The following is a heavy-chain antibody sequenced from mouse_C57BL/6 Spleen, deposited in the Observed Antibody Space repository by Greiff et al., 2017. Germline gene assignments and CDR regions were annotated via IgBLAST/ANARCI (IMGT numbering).Heavy chain of an antibody. CDR2: IRNKANNHAT. D-gene: IGHD2-5*01. Sequence: EVQRVESGGGLVQPGGSMKLSCAASGFTFSDAWMDWVRQSPEKGLEWVAEIRNKANNHATYYAESVKGRFTISRDDSKSSVYLQMNSLRAEDTGIYYCTTYSNYFWYFDVWGTGTTVTVSS. CDR3: TTYSNYFWYFDV. J-gene: IGHJ1*03. CDR1: GFTFSDAW. V-gene: IGHV6-6*01.